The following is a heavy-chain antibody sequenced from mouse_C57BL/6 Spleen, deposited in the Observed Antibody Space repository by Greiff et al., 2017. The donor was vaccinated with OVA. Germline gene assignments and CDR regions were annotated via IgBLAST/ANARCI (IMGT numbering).Heavy chain of an antibody. J-gene: IGHJ2*01. CDR2: IYPRSGYT. CDR3: ARLGTTVVASPFDY. V-gene: IGHV1-81*01. Sequence: QVQLQQSGAELARPGASVKLSCKASGYTFTSYGISWVKQRTGQGLEWIGEIYPRSGYTYYNEKFKGKATLTADKSSSTAYMELRSLTSEDSAVYFCARLGTTVVASPFDYWGQGTTLTVSS. D-gene: IGHD1-1*01. CDR1: GYTFTSYG.